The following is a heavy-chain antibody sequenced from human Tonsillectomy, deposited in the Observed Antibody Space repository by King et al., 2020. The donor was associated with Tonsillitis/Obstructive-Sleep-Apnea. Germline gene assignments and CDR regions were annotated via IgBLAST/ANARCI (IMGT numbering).Heavy chain of an antibody. CDR3: TKHLIIATAVPPGDAFAI. CDR2: ISWNSGGI. V-gene: IGHV3-9*01. J-gene: IGHJ3*02. CDR1: GFTFHDYA. Sequence: VQLVESGGGLVQPGRSLRLSCAASGFTFHDYAMYWVRQAPGKGLEWVSGISWNSGGIGYADSVKGRFTISRDNAKNSLYLQMNSLETENTPLYYCTKHLIIATAVPPGDAFAIWGQGTIVTVPS. D-gene: IGHD6-13*01.